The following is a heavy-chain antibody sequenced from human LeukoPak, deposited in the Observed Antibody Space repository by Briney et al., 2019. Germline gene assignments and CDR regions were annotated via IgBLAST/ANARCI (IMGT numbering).Heavy chain of an antibody. CDR1: GYTFTGCY. V-gene: IGHV1-2*02. D-gene: IGHD2/OR15-2a*01. J-gene: IGHJ4*02. CDR3: ARVYCDMITQLDY. CDR2: INPDSGGT. Sequence: ASVKVSCKASGYTFTGCYIHWVRQAPGRGLEWMGWINPDSGGTNYAQKFQGRVTMTRDTSISTAYMELSRLRSDDTAVYYCARVYCDMITQLDYWGQGTLVTVSS.